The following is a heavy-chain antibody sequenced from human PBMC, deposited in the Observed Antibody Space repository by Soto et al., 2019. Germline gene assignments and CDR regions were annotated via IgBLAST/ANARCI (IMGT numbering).Heavy chain of an antibody. CDR2: IYYSGST. V-gene: IGHV4-59*01. CDR3: AGSYCSGGSCPADFDY. D-gene: IGHD2-15*01. Sequence: PSETLSLTCTVSGGSISSYYWSWIRQPPGKGLEWFGYIYYSGSTNYNPSLKSRVTISVDTSKNQFSLKLSSVTAADTAVYYCAGSYCSGGSCPADFDYWGQGTLVTVSS. CDR1: GGSISSYY. J-gene: IGHJ4*02.